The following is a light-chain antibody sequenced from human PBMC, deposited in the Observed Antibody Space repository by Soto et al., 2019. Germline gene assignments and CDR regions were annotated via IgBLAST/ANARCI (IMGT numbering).Light chain of an antibody. Sequence: PLTPSSSALSASVGPRHTHPYRASQGISSDLAWYQQNPGKDPKLLIYAASTLQSGVPSRFSGSGSGTDFTLAISSLQPEDFATYDCKKLNSPTTFGQGTRLEIK. V-gene: IGKV1-9*01. J-gene: IGKJ5*01. CDR3: KKLNSPTT. CDR2: AAS. CDR1: QGISSD.